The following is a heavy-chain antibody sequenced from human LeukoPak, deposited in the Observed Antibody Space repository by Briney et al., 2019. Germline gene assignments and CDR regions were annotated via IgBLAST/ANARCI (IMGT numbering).Heavy chain of an antibody. CDR1: GVCFSIHA. Sequence: PGGSLRLSCAASGVCFSIHAMSWVRQAPGKGLEWVSGISHSGGGTYYADSVKGRFTISRDNSKNTLYLQMNSLRAEDTAVYYCAKDAHETWNVYFDHWGQGTLVTVSS. D-gene: IGHD1-1*01. CDR3: AKDAHETWNVYFDH. CDR2: ISHSGGGT. V-gene: IGHV3-23*01. J-gene: IGHJ4*02.